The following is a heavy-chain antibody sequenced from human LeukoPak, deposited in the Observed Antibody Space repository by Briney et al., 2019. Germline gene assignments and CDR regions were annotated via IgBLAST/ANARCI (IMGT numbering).Heavy chain of an antibody. CDR2: IRYGGSNK. CDR3: AKDRWGAVASFDN. Sequence: GGSLRLSCAASGFTFSSYDMHWVRQAPGKGLEWVAFIRYGGSNKYHADSVKGRFTISRDNSKNTLNLQMNSLRAEDTAVYYCAKDRWGAVASFDNWGQGTLVTVSS. D-gene: IGHD6-19*01. V-gene: IGHV3-30*02. J-gene: IGHJ4*02. CDR1: GFTFSSYD.